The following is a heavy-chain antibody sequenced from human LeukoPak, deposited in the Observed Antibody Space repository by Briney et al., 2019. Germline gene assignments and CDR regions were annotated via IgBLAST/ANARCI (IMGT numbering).Heavy chain of an antibody. CDR1: GYTFTSYY. J-gene: IGHJ4*02. CDR2: IIPIFGTA. V-gene: IGHV1-69*13. D-gene: IGHD6-13*01. CDR3: ASTAAGTLSLSYYFDY. Sequence: GASVKVSCKASGYTFTSYYMHWVRQAPGQGFEWMGGIIPIFGTANYAQKFQGRVTITADESASTAYMELSSLRSEDTAVYYCASTAAGTLSLSYYFDYWGQGTLVTVSS.